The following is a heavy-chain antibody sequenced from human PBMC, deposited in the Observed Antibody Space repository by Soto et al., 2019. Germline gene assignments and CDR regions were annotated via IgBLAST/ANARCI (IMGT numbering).Heavy chain of an antibody. CDR3: ARRDSSGYYPFDY. J-gene: IGHJ4*02. CDR1: GFTFSSYA. V-gene: IGHV3-23*01. Sequence: GGSLRLSCAASGFTFSSYAMSWVRQAPGKGLEWVSAISGSGGSTYYADSVKGRFTISRDNSKNTLYLQMNSLRAEDTAVYYCARRDSSGYYPFDYWGQGTLVTVSS. D-gene: IGHD3-22*01. CDR2: ISGSGGST.